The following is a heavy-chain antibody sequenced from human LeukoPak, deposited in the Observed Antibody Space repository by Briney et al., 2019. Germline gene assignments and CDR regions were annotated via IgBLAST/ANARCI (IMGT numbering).Heavy chain of an antibody. J-gene: IGHJ4*02. D-gene: IGHD5-24*01. CDR2: IYYSGST. CDR3: ARGQRGEMATIEYYFDY. CDR1: GGSISSYY. Sequence: SETLSLTCTVSGGSISSYYWSWIRQPPGKGLEWIGYIYYSGSTNYNPSLKSRVTISVDTSKNQFSLKLSSVTAADTAVYYCARGQRGEMATIEYYFDYWGQGTLVTVSS. V-gene: IGHV4-59*01.